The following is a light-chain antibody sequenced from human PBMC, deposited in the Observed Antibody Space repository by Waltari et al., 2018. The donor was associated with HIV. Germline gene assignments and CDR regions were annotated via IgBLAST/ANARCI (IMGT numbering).Light chain of an antibody. CDR2: LGS. CDR3: MQNLHTPLWM. V-gene: IGKV2-28*01. Sequence: DIVMTQSPLSLPVTPGEPASISCRSSQSLLHSDGYNYLDWYLQKPGQSPQLLIYLGSNRASGVPDRFSGSGSGTDFTLKISRVEAEDVGVYYCMQNLHTPLWMFGQGTRVELK. CDR1: QSLLHSDGYNY. J-gene: IGKJ1*01.